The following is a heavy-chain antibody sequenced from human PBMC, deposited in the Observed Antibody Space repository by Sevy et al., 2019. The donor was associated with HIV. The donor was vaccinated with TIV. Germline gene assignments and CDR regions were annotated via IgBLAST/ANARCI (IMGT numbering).Heavy chain of an antibody. Sequence: GGSLRLSCAASGFTFSSYSMNWVRQAPGKGLEWVSSISSSSSYIYYADSVKGRFTISRDNAKNSLYLQMNSLRAEDTAVYYCARDPVGATGEVLLRLNWYFDLWGRGTLVTVSS. CDR3: ARDPVGATGEVLLRLNWYFDL. V-gene: IGHV3-21*01. D-gene: IGHD1-26*01. CDR2: ISSSSSYI. CDR1: GFTFSSYS. J-gene: IGHJ2*01.